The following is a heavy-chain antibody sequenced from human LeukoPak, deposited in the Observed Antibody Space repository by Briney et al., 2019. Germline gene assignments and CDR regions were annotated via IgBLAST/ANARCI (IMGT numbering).Heavy chain of an antibody. J-gene: IGHJ6*04. D-gene: IGHD5-18*01. CDR1: GFSFISYC. CDR2: IYYDGSNK. Sequence: PGRSLTLPCPASGFSFISYCMHWVRQPPGKGLEWVTLIYYDGSNKYYAASVKGRFTPSRDNSKNTLYLQMNSLRAEDTSVYYCAKDKAGDTADYYGMDVWGKGTTVTVSS. V-gene: IGHV3-30*18. CDR3: AKDKAGDTADYYGMDV.